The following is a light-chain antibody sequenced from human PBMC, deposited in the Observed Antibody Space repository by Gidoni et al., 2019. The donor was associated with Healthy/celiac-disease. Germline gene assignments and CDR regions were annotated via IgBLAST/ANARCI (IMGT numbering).Light chain of an antibody. Sequence: DLQLTQSPSFLSASVGDRVTITCRASQGISSYLAWYQQKPVKAPKLLIYAASTLQSGVPSRFSGSGSGTEFTLTISSLQPEDFATYYCQQLNSYPSTFGGGTKVEIK. V-gene: IGKV1-9*01. CDR1: QGISSY. J-gene: IGKJ4*01. CDR2: AAS. CDR3: QQLNSYPST.